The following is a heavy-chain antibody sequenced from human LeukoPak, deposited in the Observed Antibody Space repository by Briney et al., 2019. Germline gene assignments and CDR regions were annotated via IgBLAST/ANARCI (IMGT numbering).Heavy chain of an antibody. V-gene: IGHV1-8*01. CDR3: ARGRTVVRGVNELGY. CDR2: MNPNSGNT. J-gene: IGHJ4*02. CDR1: GYTFTIYD. Sequence: ASVKVSFKASGYTFTIYDINWVRQATGQGLEWMGWMNPNSGNTGYSQKFQGRVTMTRNTSISTAYMELSSLRSEDTAVYYCARGRTVVRGVNELGYWGQGTLVTVSS. D-gene: IGHD3-10*01.